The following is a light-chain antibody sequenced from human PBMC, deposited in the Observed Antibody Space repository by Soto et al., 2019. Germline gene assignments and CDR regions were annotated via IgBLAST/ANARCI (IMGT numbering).Light chain of an antibody. Sequence: DIQMTQSPSSLSASVGDRVTITCQSSQSIISYLNWYQQKAGKAPQLLIYAASSLQSGVPARFSGSGSGTDFIPSISSLQPEDSAIYYCQQSYSSPRTFGQGTKLEI. V-gene: IGKV1-39*01. CDR2: AAS. J-gene: IGKJ2*01. CDR1: QSIISY. CDR3: QQSYSSPRT.